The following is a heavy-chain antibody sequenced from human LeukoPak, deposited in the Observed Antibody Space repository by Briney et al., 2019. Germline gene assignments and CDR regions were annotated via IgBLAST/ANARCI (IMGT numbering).Heavy chain of an antibody. D-gene: IGHD3-22*01. CDR1: GFTFSSYA. Sequence: GGSLRLSCAASGFTFSSYAMSWVRQAPGKGLEWVSSFSTSGGSTYNVDSVKGRFTISRDNSKNTLYLQMNSLRAEDTALYYCVCYDNAAEYFHYWGQGTLVTVSS. CDR2: FSTSGGST. CDR3: VCYDNAAEYFHY. J-gene: IGHJ1*01. V-gene: IGHV3-23*01.